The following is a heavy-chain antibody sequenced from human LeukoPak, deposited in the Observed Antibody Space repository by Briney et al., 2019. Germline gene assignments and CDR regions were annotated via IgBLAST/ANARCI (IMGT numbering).Heavy chain of an antibody. V-gene: IGHV3-53*01. CDR2: IYTGGST. CDR3: ASAREYCISSECYDYFQH. D-gene: IGHD2-2*01. J-gene: IGHJ1*01. CDR1: GFTVKTNS. Sequence: GGSLRLSCVASGFTVKTNSMSWVRQAPGKGLEWVSVIYTGGSTYYADSVNGRFTISRDNSKNTLYLQTTSLTAEDTAVYYCASAREYCISSECYDYFQHWGQGTLVSVSS.